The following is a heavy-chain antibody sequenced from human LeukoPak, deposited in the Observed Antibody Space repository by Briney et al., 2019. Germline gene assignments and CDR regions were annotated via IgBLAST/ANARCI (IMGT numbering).Heavy chain of an antibody. V-gene: IGHV4-59*01. CDR3: ARGGYSYGYGY. CDR1: GGSISSYY. CDR2: IYYSGST. D-gene: IGHD5-18*01. J-gene: IGHJ4*02. Sequence: PSETLSLTCTVSGGSISSYYWSWIRQPPGKGLEWIGYIYYSGSTNYNPSLKSRVTISVDTSKNQFSLKLSSVTAADTAVYYCARGGYSYGYGYWGQGNLVTVSS.